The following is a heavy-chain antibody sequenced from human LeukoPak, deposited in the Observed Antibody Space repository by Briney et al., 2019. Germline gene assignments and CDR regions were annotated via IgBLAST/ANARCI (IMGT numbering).Heavy chain of an antibody. CDR2: MNPHNGNT. CDR1: GYTFISYD. Sequence: ASVKDSCKVSGYTFISYDINWVRQATGQGLEWLAWMNPHNGNTAFAQKFQGRVTVTRDTSISTAYMELSGLRSEDTAVYYCARRGSPYGHYGMDVWGQGTTVTVSS. D-gene: IGHD3-16*01. CDR3: ARRGSPYGHYGMDV. J-gene: IGHJ6*02. V-gene: IGHV1-8*01.